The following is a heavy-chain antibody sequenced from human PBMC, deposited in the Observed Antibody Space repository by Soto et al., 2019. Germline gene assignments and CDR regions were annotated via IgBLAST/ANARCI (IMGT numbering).Heavy chain of an antibody. CDR1: GYTFTNYG. Sequence: QVQLVQSGAEVKKPGASVKVSCKASGYTFTNYGITWVRQAPGQGLELMGWISNYNGNTNYAQKFQGRVTLTRDTYTSTAYMELRSLRSVDTAVYYCASRSGQLPYYFDYWGQGTLVTVSS. J-gene: IGHJ4*02. CDR3: ASRSGQLPYYFDY. V-gene: IGHV1-18*01. D-gene: IGHD5-18*01. CDR2: ISNYNGNT.